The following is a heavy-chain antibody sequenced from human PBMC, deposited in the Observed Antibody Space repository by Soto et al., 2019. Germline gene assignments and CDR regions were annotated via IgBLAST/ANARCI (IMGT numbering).Heavy chain of an antibody. Sequence: QVQLVESGGGVVQPGRSLRLSCVPSGFTFSSFGMHWVRQAPGKGLEWVAVIWFDGRNKYYVDSVKGRFTISRDNSKNTVYLQMNRLRADDTAVYYCARDGIVGGVPDSWGQGTLVTVSS. CDR1: GFTFSSFG. D-gene: IGHD1-26*01. V-gene: IGHV3-33*01. J-gene: IGHJ4*02. CDR3: ARDGIVGGVPDS. CDR2: IWFDGRNK.